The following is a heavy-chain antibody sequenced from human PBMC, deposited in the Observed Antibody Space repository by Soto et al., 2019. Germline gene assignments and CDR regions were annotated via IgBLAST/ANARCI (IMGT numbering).Heavy chain of an antibody. V-gene: IGHV4-61*01. CDR3: ASARGVRYCSGGSCSNYYYYYGMDV. CDR1: GGSGSSGSYY. J-gene: IGHJ6*02. Sequence: SETLSLTCTVSGGSGSSGSYYWSWIRQPPGKGLEWIGYIYYSGSTNYNPSLKSRVTISVDTSKNQFSLKLSSVTAADTAVYYCASARGVRYCSGGSCSNYYYYYGMDVWGQGTTVTVSS. CDR2: IYYSGST. D-gene: IGHD2-15*01.